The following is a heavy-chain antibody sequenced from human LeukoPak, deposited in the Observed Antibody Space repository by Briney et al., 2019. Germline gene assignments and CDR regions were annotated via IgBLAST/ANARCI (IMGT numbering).Heavy chain of an antibody. V-gene: IGHV4-61*02. CDR1: GDSISSATSY. J-gene: IGHJ5*02. CDR2: MSTSGST. CDR3: ARQNEYCSGGSCYLGWFDP. Sequence: SETLSLTCTVSGDSISSATSYWSWIRQPAGKGLEWIGRMSTSGSTKYNPSLNSGVTISIDTSKNQFSLKLTSVTAADTAVYYCARQNEYCSGGSCYLGWFDPWGQGTLVTVSS. D-gene: IGHD2-15*01.